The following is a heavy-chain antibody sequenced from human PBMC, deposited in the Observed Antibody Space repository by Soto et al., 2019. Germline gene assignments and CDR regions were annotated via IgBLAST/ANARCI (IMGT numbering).Heavy chain of an antibody. V-gene: IGHV3-7*01. Sequence: EVQLVESGGGLVQPGGSLRLSCVDSGFTFSSHWMSWVRQAPVKGLEWVGNIKQDGSEENYVDSLKGRFTISRDNAKNSMYLQMNSLRAEDTAVYYCARIAATGRGWDVWGQGTTVVVSS. J-gene: IGHJ6*02. D-gene: IGHD6-13*01. CDR3: ARIAATGRGWDV. CDR2: IKQDGSEE. CDR1: GFTFSSHW.